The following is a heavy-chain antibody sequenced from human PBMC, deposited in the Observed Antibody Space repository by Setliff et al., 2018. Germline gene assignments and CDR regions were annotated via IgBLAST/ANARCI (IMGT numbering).Heavy chain of an antibody. CDR2: ISYTRST. D-gene: IGHD2-8*02. J-gene: IGHJ4*02. Sequence: SETLSLTCSVSGDSIFDNYWSWIRQSPGRGLEWIAYISYTRSTNYNPSLKSRVTISLDTSKNHFSLNLRSVTAADTAVYYCARLSPYNTGPPFDYWGQGTLVTVSS. CDR3: ARLSPYNTGPPFDY. CDR1: GDSIFDNY. V-gene: IGHV4-59*08.